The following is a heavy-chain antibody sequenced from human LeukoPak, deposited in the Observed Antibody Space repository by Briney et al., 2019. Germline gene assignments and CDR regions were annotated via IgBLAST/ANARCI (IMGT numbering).Heavy chain of an antibody. J-gene: IGHJ6*03. V-gene: IGHV4-34*01. CDR1: GGSFSGYY. CDR2: INHSGST. Sequence: SETLSLTCAVYGGSFSGYYWSWIRQPPGKGLEWIGEINHSGSTNYNPSLKSRVTISVDTSKNQFSLKLSSVTAADTAVYYCARDRAEYSSSSDYYYYYMDVWGQGTTVTVSS. D-gene: IGHD6-6*01. CDR3: ARDRAEYSSSSDYYYYYMDV.